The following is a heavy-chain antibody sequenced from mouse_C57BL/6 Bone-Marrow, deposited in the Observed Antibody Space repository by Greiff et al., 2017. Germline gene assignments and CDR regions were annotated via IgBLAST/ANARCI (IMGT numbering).Heavy chain of an antibody. CDR2: IDPSDSYT. CDR1: GYTFTSYW. Sequence: QVQLQQPGAELVKPGASVKLSCKASGYTFTSYWMQWVKQRPGQGLEWIGEIDPSDSYTNYNQKFKGKATLTVDTSSSTAYMQLSSLTSEDSAVSYCAKAYGNTWFAYWGQGTLVTVSA. CDR3: AKAYGNTWFAY. D-gene: IGHD2-1*01. V-gene: IGHV1-50*01. J-gene: IGHJ3*01.